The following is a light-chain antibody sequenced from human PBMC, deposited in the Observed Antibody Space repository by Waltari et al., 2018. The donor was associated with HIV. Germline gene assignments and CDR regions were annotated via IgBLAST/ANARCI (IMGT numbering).Light chain of an antibody. CDR3: CSHAGNFIFV. J-gene: IGLJ1*01. V-gene: IGLV1-36*01. CDR2: YDD. Sequence: QSVLTQPPSVSEVPGQRVTISCSGSTSNIGSNAVNWYQQVPGKAPKLLMYYDDLLSSGVSARFSASKSGTSASLAIRGLQAEDEADYHCCSHAGNFIFVFGTGTKVTVL. CDR1: TSNIGSNA.